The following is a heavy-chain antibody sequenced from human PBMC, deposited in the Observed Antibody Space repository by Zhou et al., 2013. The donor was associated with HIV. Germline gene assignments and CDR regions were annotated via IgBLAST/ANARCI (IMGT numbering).Heavy chain of an antibody. Sequence: QVQLVQSGAEVKKPGSSVKVSCKASGGTFSSYAISWVRQAPGQGLEWMGRIIPILGIANYAQKFQGRVTITADKSTSTAYMELSSLRSEDTAVYYCARDPGWLQPPFDYWGQGTLVTVSS. V-gene: IGHV1-69*04. CDR2: IIPILGIA. D-gene: IGHD5-12*01. CDR3: ARDPGWLQPPFDY. J-gene: IGHJ4*02. CDR1: GGTFSSYA.